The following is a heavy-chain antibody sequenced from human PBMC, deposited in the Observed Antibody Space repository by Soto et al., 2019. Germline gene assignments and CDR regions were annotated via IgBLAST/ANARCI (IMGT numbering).Heavy chain of an antibody. CDR3: ARPYYDSSAYYYYFDL. V-gene: IGHV2-5*02. D-gene: IGHD3-22*01. J-gene: IGHJ2*01. CDR1: GFSLSTSGVG. Sequence: QITLKESGPPLVKPTQTLTLTCTFSGFSLSTSGVGVAWIRQPPGKALEWLALIYWDDDKRYSPSLKSRLTLTKDTSKNQVVLTMTNMDPVDTATYYCARPYYDSSAYYYYFDLRGRGTLVTVSS. CDR2: IYWDDDK.